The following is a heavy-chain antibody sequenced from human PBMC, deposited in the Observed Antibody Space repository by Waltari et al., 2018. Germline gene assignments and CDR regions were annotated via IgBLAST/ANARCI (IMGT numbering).Heavy chain of an antibody. CDR2: IFPKGNEK. CDR1: DFAFGDYS. V-gene: IGHV3-33*01. CDR3: ARVRQGPQHFDL. J-gene: IGHJ4*02. D-gene: IGHD3-3*02. Sequence: ESGGGVVQPGRSLRLSCSASDFAFGDYSMHWVRQAPGKGLGGVARIFPKGNEKYYAESVEGRFTISRDNSMKILFLQMDSLKIEDTAHYYCARVRQGPQHFDLWGPGTLVTVSS.